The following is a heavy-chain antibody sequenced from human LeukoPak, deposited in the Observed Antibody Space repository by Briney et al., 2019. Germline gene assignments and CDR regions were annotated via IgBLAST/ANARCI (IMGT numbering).Heavy chain of an antibody. V-gene: IGHV1-69*04. CDR3: ARGLLIGEDAFDI. J-gene: IGHJ3*02. D-gene: IGHD2-21*01. Sequence: SVKVSCKASGGTFSSYAISWVRQAPGQGLEWMGRIIPILGIANYAQKFQGRVTMTRNTSISTAYMELSSLRSEDTAVYYCARGLLIGEDAFDIWGQGTMVTVSS. CDR1: GGTFSSYA. CDR2: IIPILGIA.